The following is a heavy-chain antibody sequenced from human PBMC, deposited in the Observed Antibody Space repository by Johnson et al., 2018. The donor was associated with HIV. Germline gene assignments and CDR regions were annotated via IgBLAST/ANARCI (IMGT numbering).Heavy chain of an antibody. V-gene: IGHV3-30*04. CDR3: AKGTNGQSWAFDI. Sequence: VQLVESGVGVVQPGTSLILSCAASGFTFSYYSMHWVRQAPGKGLEWVALTSYDESDKFYADSVKGRFIISRDNPRNTLYLQMNGLRAEDTAVYYCAKGTNGQSWAFDIWGQGTVVTVSS. CDR1: GFTFSYYS. CDR2: TSYDESDK. J-gene: IGHJ3*02. D-gene: IGHD2-8*01.